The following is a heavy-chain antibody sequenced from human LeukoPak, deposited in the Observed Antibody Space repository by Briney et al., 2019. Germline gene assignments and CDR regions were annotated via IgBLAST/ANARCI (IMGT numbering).Heavy chain of an antibody. Sequence: SENLSLTCAVYGGSFSGYYWSWIRQPPGKGLEWIGEINHSGSTNYNPSLKSRVTISVDASKNQFSLKLSSVTAADTAVYYCARGYYGSGDWGQGTLVTVSS. CDR1: GGSFSGYY. CDR2: INHSGST. CDR3: ARGYYGSGD. J-gene: IGHJ4*02. V-gene: IGHV4-34*01. D-gene: IGHD3-10*01.